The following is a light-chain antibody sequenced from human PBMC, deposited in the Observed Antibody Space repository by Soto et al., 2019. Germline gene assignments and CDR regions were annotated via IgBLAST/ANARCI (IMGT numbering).Light chain of an antibody. CDR3: QHTFNSPPWT. V-gene: IGKV1-39*01. J-gene: IGKJ1*01. CDR2: GAS. CDR1: QNFDMY. Sequence: DIHMTQSPSSLSASVGDTVTITCRASQNFDMYLNWYQQKPGKAPRVLISGASNLQSGVPSRFSGSGSGTDFTLTISSLQSEDFASYFCQHTFNSPPWTFGQGTKVDIK.